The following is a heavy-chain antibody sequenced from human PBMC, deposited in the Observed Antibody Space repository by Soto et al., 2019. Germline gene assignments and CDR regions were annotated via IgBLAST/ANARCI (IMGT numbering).Heavy chain of an antibody. J-gene: IGHJ3*02. CDR2: INPNSGGT. D-gene: IGHD6-19*01. CDR1: GYTFTGYY. CDR3: ARDEGVSSGWYKISSLDI. Sequence: ASVKVSCKASGYTFTGYYMHWVRQAPGQGLEWMGWINPNSGGTNYAQKFQGWVTMTRDTSISTAYMELSRLRSDDTAVYYCARDEGVSSGWYKISSLDIWGQGTMVTVSS. V-gene: IGHV1-2*04.